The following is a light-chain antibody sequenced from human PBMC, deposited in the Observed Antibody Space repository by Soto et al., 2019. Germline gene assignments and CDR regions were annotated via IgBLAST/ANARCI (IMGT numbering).Light chain of an antibody. CDR3: QSYDRSLSGVT. V-gene: IGLV1-40*01. J-gene: IGLJ2*01. Sequence: QSVLTQPPSVSGAPGQRVTISCTGSNSNIGAGYDVHWYQQLPGTAPRLLIYGNDNRPSGVPDRFSGSKSGTSASLAITGLQAEDEAAYYCQSYDRSLSGVTFGGGTKLTVL. CDR2: GND. CDR1: NSNIGAGYD.